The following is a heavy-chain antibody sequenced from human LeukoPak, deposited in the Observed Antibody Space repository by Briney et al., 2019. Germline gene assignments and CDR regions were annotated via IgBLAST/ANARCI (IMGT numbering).Heavy chain of an antibody. CDR2: IYHSGST. Sequence: KASETLSLTCAVSGGSLSGGFTWSWIRPPLGKGLEWIGFIYHSGSTYYNPFLKSRVTISIDTSKNQVSLNLTSVTAADTAMYFCARGDYGGLGAWGQGTLVTVSS. J-gene: IGHJ5*02. V-gene: IGHV4-30-2*01. CDR3: ARGDYGGLGA. D-gene: IGHD4-23*01. CDR1: GGSLSGGFT.